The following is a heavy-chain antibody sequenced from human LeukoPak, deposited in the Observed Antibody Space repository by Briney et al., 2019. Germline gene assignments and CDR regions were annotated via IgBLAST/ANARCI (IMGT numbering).Heavy chain of an antibody. CDR2: ISWNRYST. V-gene: IGHV3-9*01. Sequence: GGSLRLSCAASGFTFDDYAMHWVRQAPGRGLDGVSGISWNRYSTDYADSVKGRFTISRDNAKNSLYLQMNSLRAEDTALYYCASDAPTVGTFDYWGLGTLVTVSS. D-gene: IGHD5-12*01. J-gene: IGHJ4*02. CDR3: ASDAPTVGTFDY. CDR1: GFTFDDYA.